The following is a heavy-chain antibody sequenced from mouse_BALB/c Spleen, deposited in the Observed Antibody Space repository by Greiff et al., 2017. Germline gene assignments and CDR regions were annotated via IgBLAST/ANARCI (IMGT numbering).Heavy chain of an antibody. D-gene: IGHD2-1*01. Sequence: EVQLQQSGPELVKPGASVKISCKASGYSFTGYYMHWVKQSPVKSLEWIGRINPYNGATSYNQNFKDKASLTVDKSSSTAYMELHSLTSEDSAVYYCARFPLIYYCNSHWYFDVWGAGTTVTVSS. CDR2: INPYNGAT. CDR1: GYSFTGYY. J-gene: IGHJ1*01. V-gene: IGHV1-26*01. CDR3: ARFPLIYYCNSHWYFDV.